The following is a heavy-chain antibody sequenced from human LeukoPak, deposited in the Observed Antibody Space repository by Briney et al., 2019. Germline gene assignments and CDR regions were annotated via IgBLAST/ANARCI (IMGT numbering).Heavy chain of an antibody. J-gene: IGHJ4*02. CDR1: GYTFTSYY. CDR2: INPSGGST. CDR3: ARDRSNNFDY. V-gene: IGHV1-46*01. Sequence: ASVKVSCKASGYTFTSYYMHWVRQAPGQGLEWMGIINPSGGSTSYAQKFQGRVTMTTDTSTSTAYMELRSLRSDDTAVYYCARDRSNNFDYWGQGTLVTVSS. D-gene: IGHD4/OR15-4a*01.